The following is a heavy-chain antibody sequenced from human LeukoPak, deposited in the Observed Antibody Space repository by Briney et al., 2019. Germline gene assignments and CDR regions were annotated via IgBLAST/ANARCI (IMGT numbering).Heavy chain of an antibody. V-gene: IGHV4-30-4*01. CDR3: ARPYYYDSRIDP. J-gene: IGHJ5*02. Sequence: MSSETLSLTCTVSGGSISSGDYYWSWIRQPPGKGLEWIAYMYYSGSTYYNPSLKSRVTMSADTSKNQLSLKLSSVTAADTDVYYCARPYYYDSRIDPWGQGILVTVYS. D-gene: IGHD3-22*01. CDR2: MYYSGST. CDR1: GGSISSGDYY.